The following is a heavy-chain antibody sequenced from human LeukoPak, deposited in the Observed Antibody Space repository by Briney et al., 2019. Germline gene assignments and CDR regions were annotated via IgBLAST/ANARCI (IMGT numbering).Heavy chain of an antibody. V-gene: IGHV4-34*01. D-gene: IGHD1-26*01. J-gene: IGHJ6*02. CDR3: ASNSGSYYGYYYYYGMDV. CDR2: INHSGST. CDR1: GGSFSSYY. Sequence: SETLSLTCAVYGGSFSSYYWSWIRQPPGKGLEWIGEINHSGSTNYNPSLKSRVTISVDTSKNQFSLKLSSVTAADTAVYYCASNSGSYYGYYYYYGMDVWGQGTTVTVSS.